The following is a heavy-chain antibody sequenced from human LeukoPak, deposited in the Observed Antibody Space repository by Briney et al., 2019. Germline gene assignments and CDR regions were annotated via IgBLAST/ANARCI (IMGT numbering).Heavy chain of an antibody. CDR3: ARQLTSGDCDY. J-gene: IGHJ4*02. CDR2: IDPADSYT. Sequence: GESLKISCQCSGYTFTNYWICWVRQLPGRGLEWMGRIDPADSYTDYSPSFQGHVTISATRSINTAYLQWSTLKASDTAMYYCARQLTSGDCDYWGQGTLVTVSS. D-gene: IGHD1-1*01. V-gene: IGHV5-10-1*01. CDR1: GYTFTNYW.